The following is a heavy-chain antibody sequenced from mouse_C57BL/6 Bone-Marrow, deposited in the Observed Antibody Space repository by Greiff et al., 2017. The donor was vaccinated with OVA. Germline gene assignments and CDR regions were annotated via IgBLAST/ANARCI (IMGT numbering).Heavy chain of an antibody. J-gene: IGHJ1*03. CDR2: IDPSDSYT. Sequence: VQLQQSGAELVMPGASVKLSCKASGYTFTSYWMHWVKQRPGQGLEWIGEIDPSDSYTNYNQKFKGKSTLTVDKSSSTAYMQLSSLTSEDSAVYYCARRYYYGSSSYWYFDVWGTGTTVTVSS. V-gene: IGHV1-69*01. CDR1: GYTFTSYW. CDR3: ARRYYYGSSSYWYFDV. D-gene: IGHD1-1*01.